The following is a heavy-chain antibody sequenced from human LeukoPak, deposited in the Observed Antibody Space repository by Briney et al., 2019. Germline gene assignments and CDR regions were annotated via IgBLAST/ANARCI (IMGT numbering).Heavy chain of an antibody. V-gene: IGHV4-61*01. Sequence: SETLSLTCTVSGGSVSSGSYYWSWIRQPPGKGLEWIGYIYYSGSTNYNPSLKSRVTISVDTSKNQFPLKLSSVTAADTAVYYCARDLRIQDAFDIWGQGTMVTVSS. CDR2: IYYSGST. D-gene: IGHD3-16*01. CDR1: GGSVSSGSYY. J-gene: IGHJ3*02. CDR3: ARDLRIQDAFDI.